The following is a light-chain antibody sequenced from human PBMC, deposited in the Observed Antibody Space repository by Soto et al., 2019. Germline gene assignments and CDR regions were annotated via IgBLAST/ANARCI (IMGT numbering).Light chain of an antibody. CDR3: QQYNNWPPIT. CDR1: QSVSSY. V-gene: IGKV3-11*01. CDR2: DAS. J-gene: IGKJ5*01. Sequence: EIVLTQSPATLSLSPGERATLSCRASQSVSSYLAWYQQKPGQAPRLLIYDASNRATGIPARFSGSGSGTDFTLTISRLEPEDFAVYYCQQYNNWPPITFGQGTRLEI.